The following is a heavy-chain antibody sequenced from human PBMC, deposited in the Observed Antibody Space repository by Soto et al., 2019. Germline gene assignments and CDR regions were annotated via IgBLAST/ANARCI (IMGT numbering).Heavy chain of an antibody. Sequence: QVQLVQSGAEVKKPGASVKVSCKASGYTFTSYAMHWVRQAPGQRLEWMGWINAGNGNTKDSQKFQGRVTRTRDTSANTAYMELSSLRSEDTAVYYCGSSSAYSSSWYLYWGQGTLVTVSS. D-gene: IGHD6-13*01. CDR1: GYTFTSYA. V-gene: IGHV1-3*01. CDR2: INAGNGNT. J-gene: IGHJ4*02. CDR3: GSSSAYSSSWYLY.